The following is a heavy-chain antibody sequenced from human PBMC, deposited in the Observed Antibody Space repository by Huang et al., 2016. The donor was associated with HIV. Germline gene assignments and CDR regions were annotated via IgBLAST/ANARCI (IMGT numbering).Heavy chain of an antibody. CDR3: ARGFQAKPGDY. J-gene: IGHJ4*02. CDR2: INLDGSER. Sequence: EVHLVESGGGLVRPGRSLRLSCAASGFTVRSYWMNWVRQAPGRGLGWVANINLDGSERFYVDSVRGRFTISRDNANNSVSLQLNSLKAEDTGVYYCARGFQAKPGDYWGQGTLVTVSS. V-gene: IGHV3-7*01. CDR1: GFTVRSYW.